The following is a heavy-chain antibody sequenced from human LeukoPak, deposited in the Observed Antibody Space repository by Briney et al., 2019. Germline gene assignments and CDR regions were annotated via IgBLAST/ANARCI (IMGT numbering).Heavy chain of an antibody. J-gene: IGHJ4*02. Sequence: ASVKVSCKASGYTFTKYYIHWVRQAPGQGLEWMGLINPGGDNTNYAQNFQGRVTMTRDTSTSTAYMELRSLRSDDTAVYYCARAGRGGSYYGLDYWGQGTLVTVSS. CDR2: INPGGDNT. CDR1: GYTFTKYY. V-gene: IGHV1-46*01. D-gene: IGHD1-26*01. CDR3: ARAGRGGSYYGLDY.